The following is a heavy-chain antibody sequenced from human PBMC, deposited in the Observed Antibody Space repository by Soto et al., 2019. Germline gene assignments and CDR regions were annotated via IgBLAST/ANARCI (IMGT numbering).Heavy chain of an antibody. CDR1: GGSFSGYY. V-gene: IGHV4-34*01. CDR2: INHSGST. J-gene: IGHJ4*02. D-gene: IGHD3-9*01. Sequence: QVQLQQWGAGLLKPSETLSITCAVYGGSFSGYYWSWIRQPPGKGLEWIGEINHSGSTNYNPSLKSRVTISVDTSKNQFSLKLSSVTAADTAVYYCARRGLTILDYWGQGTLVTVSA. CDR3: ARRGLTILDY.